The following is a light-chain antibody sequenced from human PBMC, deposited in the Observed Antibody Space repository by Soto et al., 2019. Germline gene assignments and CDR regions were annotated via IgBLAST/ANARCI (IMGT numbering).Light chain of an antibody. CDR2: DVT. CDR1: SSDVGGYDY. J-gene: IGLJ1*01. V-gene: IGLV2-14*01. CDR3: SSYTSSSTYV. Sequence: HSALTQPASVSGSPGQSVTISCTGTSSDVGGYDYVSWYQHHPGKAPKLVIYDVTYRPSGVSDRFSGSKSANTASLTISGLQAEDEADYYCSSYTSSSTYVFGTGTKVTV.